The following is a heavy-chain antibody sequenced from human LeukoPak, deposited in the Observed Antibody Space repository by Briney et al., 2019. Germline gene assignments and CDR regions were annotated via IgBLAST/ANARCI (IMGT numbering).Heavy chain of an antibody. Sequence: SETLSLTCTVSGGSIYRNGYYWTWIRQHPGKGLEWIGYIYYSGSTYYNPSLKSRVSMSEDTSKNQFFLHLSSVTAADTAVYYCASAAGNWFDPWGPGTLVTASS. CDR2: IYYSGST. CDR3: ASAAGNWFDP. V-gene: IGHV4-31*03. D-gene: IGHD3-10*01. J-gene: IGHJ5*02. CDR1: GGSIYRNGYY.